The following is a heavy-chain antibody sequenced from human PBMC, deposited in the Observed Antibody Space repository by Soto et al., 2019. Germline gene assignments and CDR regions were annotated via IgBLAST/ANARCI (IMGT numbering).Heavy chain of an antibody. Sequence: QVHLVQSGAEVKKPGASVKVSCKASGYTFTSYGITWVRQAPGQGLEWMEGISAHNGNTDYAQSLEGRVIGTRDTSTSTAYMELRSLRSDGTAVYYCARWRYGYYWGQGAVVIVSS. CDR2: ISAHNGNT. D-gene: IGHD1-1*01. V-gene: IGHV1-18*01. J-gene: IGHJ4*02. CDR1: GYTFTSYG. CDR3: ARWRYGYY.